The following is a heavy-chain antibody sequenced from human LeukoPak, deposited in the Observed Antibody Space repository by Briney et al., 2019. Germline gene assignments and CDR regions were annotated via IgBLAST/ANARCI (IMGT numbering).Heavy chain of an antibody. Sequence: GGSLRLSCAVSGFSVGSEYMAWVRQAPGKGLEWVTIVYSDDATYYGDSVKGRFTISRHNAKNTLYLQMNSLRAEDTAVYYCARDRFNGMDVWGQGTTVTVSS. CDR2: VYSDDAT. CDR1: GFSVGSEY. J-gene: IGHJ6*02. V-gene: IGHV3-53*04. D-gene: IGHD3-3*01. CDR3: ARDRFNGMDV.